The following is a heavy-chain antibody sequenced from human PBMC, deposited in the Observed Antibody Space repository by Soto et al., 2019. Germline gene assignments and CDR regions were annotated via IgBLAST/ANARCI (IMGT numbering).Heavy chain of an antibody. CDR1: GSTFSSSG. Sequence: GGSLKLSCAASGSTFSSSGMPGARQAPGKGLEWVAVIWDDGSNKYYADSVKGRFTISRDKSKNTLYLQMNSMRAEDTAVYYCSRDKTVSFEELTDGMDVWGQGTTVTVSS. CDR3: SRDKTVSFEELTDGMDV. J-gene: IGHJ6*02. V-gene: IGHV3-33*01. CDR2: IWDDGSNK. D-gene: IGHD1-1*01.